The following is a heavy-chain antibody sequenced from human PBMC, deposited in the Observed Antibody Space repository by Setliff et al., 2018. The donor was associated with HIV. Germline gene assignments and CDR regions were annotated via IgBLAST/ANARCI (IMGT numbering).Heavy chain of an antibody. V-gene: IGHV4-34*01. J-gene: IGHJ1*01. CDR1: GKSFSGYS. CDR2: INNGDRT. Sequence: PSETLSLTCAVYGKSFSGYSWSWIRQPPGKGLEWIGEINNGDRTAYNPSPKSRVTISVDTSKNQFSLKLSSVTAADTAVYYCARGPRGLRWGVYFQHWGQGTLVTVSS. D-gene: IGHD3-10*01. CDR3: ARGPRGLRWGVYFQH.